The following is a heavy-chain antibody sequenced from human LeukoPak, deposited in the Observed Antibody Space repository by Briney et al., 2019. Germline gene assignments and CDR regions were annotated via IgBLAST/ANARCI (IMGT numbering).Heavy chain of an antibody. Sequence: GGSLRPSCAASGFTFSSYAMHWVRQAPGKGLEYVSSMGSNGGSTYYANSVKGRFTFSRDKSKNTLYLQMGSLRAEDMAVYYCARDNGYCSSTSCYRIFDYWGQGTLVTVSS. V-gene: IGHV3-64*01. D-gene: IGHD2-2*02. J-gene: IGHJ4*02. CDR2: MGSNGGST. CDR3: ARDNGYCSSTSCYRIFDY. CDR1: GFTFSSYA.